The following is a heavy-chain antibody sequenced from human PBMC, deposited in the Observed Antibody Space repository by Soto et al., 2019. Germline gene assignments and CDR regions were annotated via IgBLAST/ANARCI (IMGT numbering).Heavy chain of an antibody. CDR2: IWYDGSNK. CDR3: ARDSWTYYYGSGSPKYFDY. V-gene: IGHV3-33*01. CDR1: GFTFSSYG. D-gene: IGHD3-10*01. J-gene: IGHJ4*02. Sequence: QVQLVESGGGVVQPGRSLRLSCAASGFTFSSYGMHWVRQAPGKGLEWVAVIWYDGSNKYYADSVKGRFTISRDNSKNTLYLQMNSLRAEDTAVYCCARDSWTYYYGSGSPKYFDYWGQGTLVTVSS.